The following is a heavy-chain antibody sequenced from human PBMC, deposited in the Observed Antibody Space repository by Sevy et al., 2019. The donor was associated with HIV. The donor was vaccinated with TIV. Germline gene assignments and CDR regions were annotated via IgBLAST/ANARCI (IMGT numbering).Heavy chain of an antibody. Sequence: SETLSLTCTVSGGSISSYYWSWIRQPPGKGLDWIGYIYYSGSTSYNPSLKSRVTISVDTSKNQFSLKLSSVTAADTAVYYCARYYYGSGSYYPYYFDYWGQGTLVTVSS. J-gene: IGHJ4*02. V-gene: IGHV4-59*01. D-gene: IGHD3-10*01. CDR3: ARYYYGSGSYYPYYFDY. CDR1: GGSISSYY. CDR2: IYYSGST.